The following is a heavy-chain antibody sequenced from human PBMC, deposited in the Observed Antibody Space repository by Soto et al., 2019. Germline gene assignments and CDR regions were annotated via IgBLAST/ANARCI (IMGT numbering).Heavy chain of an antibody. CDR1: GYTFTSYA. V-gene: IGHV1-3*01. D-gene: IGHD3-22*01. CDR2: INAGSGNT. CDR3: AAESYYESNGTKGRID. J-gene: IGHJ4*02. Sequence: GASVKVSCKASGYTFTSYAMHWVRQAPGQRLERMGWINAGSGNTKYSQKFQDRVTITRDMSTSTAYMELSSLRSEDTAVYYCAAESYYESNGTKGRIDWGQGTLVTVSS.